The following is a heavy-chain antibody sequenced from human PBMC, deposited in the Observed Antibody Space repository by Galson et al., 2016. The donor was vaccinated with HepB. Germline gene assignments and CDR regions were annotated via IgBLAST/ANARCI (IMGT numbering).Heavy chain of an antibody. CDR1: GFTLSNYA. CDR3: ARETYSSTWNYIDF. Sequence: SLRLSCAASGFTLSNYAMKWVRQAPGKGLEWVSDIRGSGGTTYYADSVKGRFTISRDNSKHTVSLQMNSLRVEDTAVYYCARETYSSTWNYIDFWGQGSLVTVSS. V-gene: IGHV3-23*01. D-gene: IGHD2-2*01. CDR2: IRGSGGTT. J-gene: IGHJ4*02.